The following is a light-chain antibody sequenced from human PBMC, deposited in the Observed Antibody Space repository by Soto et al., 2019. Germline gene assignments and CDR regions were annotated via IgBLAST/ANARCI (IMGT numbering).Light chain of an antibody. V-gene: IGLV2-23*02. CDR2: EVN. J-gene: IGLJ1*01. CDR3: CSYVGIRV. Sequence: QSALTQPASVSGSAGQSITISCTGTSSDVGSYNLVSWYQQYSGKAPKLLIYEVNKRPSGVSNRFSGSKPGNTASLTISGLQAEDEADYYCCSYVGIRVFGTGTKVTVL. CDR1: SSDVGSYNL.